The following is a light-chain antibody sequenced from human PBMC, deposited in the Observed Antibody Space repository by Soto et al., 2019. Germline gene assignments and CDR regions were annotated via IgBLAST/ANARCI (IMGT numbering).Light chain of an antibody. CDR1: QSVLYSSKNKNY. CDR2: WAS. V-gene: IGKV4-1*01. Sequence: DIVMTQSPDSLAVSLGERATINYKSSQSVLYSSKNKNYLAWYQQKPGQPPKLLIYWASTRESGVPDRFSGSGSGTDFTLTISSLQAEDVAVYYCQQYYSVPPTFGQGTRVEIK. J-gene: IGKJ1*01. CDR3: QQYYSVPPT.